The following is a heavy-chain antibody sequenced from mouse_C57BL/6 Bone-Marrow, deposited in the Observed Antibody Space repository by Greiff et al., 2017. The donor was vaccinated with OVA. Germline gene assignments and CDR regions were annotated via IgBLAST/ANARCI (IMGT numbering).Heavy chain of an antibody. CDR3: ARQDYYGSSYGYFDY. CDR1: GYTFTSYW. D-gene: IGHD1-1*01. J-gene: IGHJ2*01. Sequence: QVQLQQPGAELVRPGSSVKLSCKASGYTFTSYWMDWVKQRPGQGLEWIGNIYPSDSETHYNQKFKDKATLTVDKSSSTAYMQLSSLTSEDSAVYYCARQDYYGSSYGYFDYWGQGTTLTVSS. CDR2: IYPSDSET. V-gene: IGHV1-61*01.